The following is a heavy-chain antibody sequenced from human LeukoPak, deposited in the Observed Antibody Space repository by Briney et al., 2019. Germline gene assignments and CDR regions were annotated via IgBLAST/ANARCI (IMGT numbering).Heavy chain of an antibody. CDR1: GFTFSRYG. J-gene: IGHJ3*01. Sequence: GGSVRLSCVGSGFTFSRYGLIWVRQPPGKGLEWVSGIHGNGETTYYGDSVKGRLTISRDNSKSTLYLQMNSLRVEDTAEYFCGRDPNGDYVGAFEFWGQGTKVAVSS. V-gene: IGHV3-23*01. CDR3: GRDPNGDYVGAFEF. D-gene: IGHD3-16*01. CDR2: IHGNGETT.